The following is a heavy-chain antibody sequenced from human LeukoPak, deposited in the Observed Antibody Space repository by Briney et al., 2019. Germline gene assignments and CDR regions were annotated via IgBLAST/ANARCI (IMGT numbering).Heavy chain of an antibody. V-gene: IGHV4-30-4*02. CDR1: GGSISSGGYY. CDR2: IYYSGST. D-gene: IGHD1-26*01. Sequence: SETLSLTCIVSGGSISSGGYYWSWIRQPPGKGLEWIGYIYYSGSTYYNPSLKSRVTISVDTSKNQFSLKLSSVTAADTAVYYCAREEHSFDYYYYGMDVWGQGTTVTVSS. J-gene: IGHJ6*02. CDR3: AREEHSFDYYYYGMDV.